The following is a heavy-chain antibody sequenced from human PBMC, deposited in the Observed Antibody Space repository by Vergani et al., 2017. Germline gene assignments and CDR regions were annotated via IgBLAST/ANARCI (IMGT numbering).Heavy chain of an antibody. Sequence: EVQLVESGGGLVKPGGSFRPSCAASGFTFSNAWMSWVRQAPGKGLEWVGRIKSKTDGGTTDYAAPVKGRFTISRDDAKNTLYLQMNSLKTENTAVYYCHIVGATFDFDYWGQGTLVTVSS. J-gene: IGHJ4*02. CDR1: GFTFSNAW. D-gene: IGHD1-26*01. CDR3: HIVGATFDFDY. CDR2: IKSKTDGGTT. V-gene: IGHV3-15*01.